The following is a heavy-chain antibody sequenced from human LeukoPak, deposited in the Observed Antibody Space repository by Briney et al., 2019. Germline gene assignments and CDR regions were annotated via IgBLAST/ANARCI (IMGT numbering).Heavy chain of an antibody. D-gene: IGHD1-26*01. J-gene: IGHJ4*02. CDR2: FYDGVTT. CDR3: ARGRGVGATAYFDF. Sequence: SETLSLTCTVSGDSIDIYYWTWIRQPPGEGLEWMGYFYDGVTTNSNPSLKNRVTISLDTSKNQFSLNLRSVTAADTAVYYCARGRGVGATAYFDFWGQGTLVTVSS. V-gene: IGHV4-59*12. CDR1: GDSIDIYY.